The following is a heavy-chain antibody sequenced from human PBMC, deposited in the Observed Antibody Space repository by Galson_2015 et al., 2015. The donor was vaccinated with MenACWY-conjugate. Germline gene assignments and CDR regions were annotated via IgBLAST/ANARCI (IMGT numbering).Heavy chain of an antibody. D-gene: IGHD3-9*01. CDR3: ARHYDILTGDAFDL. Sequence: QSGAEVKKPGESLRISCKGSGYRFTTYWITWVRQMPGKGLEWMGKIDPSDSYTNYSPSFEGHVTLSADKSISTSYLQWSSLQASDTAIYYCARHYDILTGDAFDLWGQGTMVTVSS. CDR2: IDPSDSYT. J-gene: IGHJ3*01. V-gene: IGHV5-10-1*01. CDR1: GYRFTTYW.